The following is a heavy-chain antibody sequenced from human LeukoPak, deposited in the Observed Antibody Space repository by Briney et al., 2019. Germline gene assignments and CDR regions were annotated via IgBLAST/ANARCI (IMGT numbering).Heavy chain of an antibody. Sequence: SETLSLTCAVYGGSFSGYYWSWIRQPPGKGLEWIGEINHSGSTNYNPSLKSRVTISVDTSKNQFSLKLSSVTAADTAVYYCARGGRDRNYWGQGTLVTVSS. CDR2: INHSGST. V-gene: IGHV4-34*01. CDR1: GGSFSGYY. D-gene: IGHD3-10*01. J-gene: IGHJ4*02. CDR3: ARGGRDRNY.